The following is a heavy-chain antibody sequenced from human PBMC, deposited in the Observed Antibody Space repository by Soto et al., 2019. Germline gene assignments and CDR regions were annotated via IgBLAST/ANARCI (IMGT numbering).Heavy chain of an antibody. CDR2: ISGSGGST. CDR1: GFTFSSYA. Sequence: GGSLRLSCAASGFTFSSYAMSWVRQAAGKGLEWVSAISGSGGSTYYADSVKGRFTISRDNSKNTLYLQMNSLRAEDTAVYYCAKDLTARRSVAVADPFDYWGQGTLVTVSS. D-gene: IGHD6-19*01. CDR3: AKDLTARRSVAVADPFDY. J-gene: IGHJ4*02. V-gene: IGHV3-23*01.